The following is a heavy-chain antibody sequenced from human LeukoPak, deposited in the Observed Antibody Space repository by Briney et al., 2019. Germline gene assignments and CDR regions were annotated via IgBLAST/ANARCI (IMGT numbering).Heavy chain of an antibody. V-gene: IGHV1-69*01. CDR2: IIPIFGTA. J-gene: IGHJ4*02. D-gene: IGHD6-13*01. CDR3: AVLAAAGKSVD. CDR1: GGTFSSYA. Sequence: EASVKVSCKASGGTFSSYASSWVRQAPGQGLEWMGGIIPIFGTANYAQKFQGRVTITADESTSTAYMELSSLRSEDTAVYYCAVLAAAGKSVDWGQGTLVTVSS.